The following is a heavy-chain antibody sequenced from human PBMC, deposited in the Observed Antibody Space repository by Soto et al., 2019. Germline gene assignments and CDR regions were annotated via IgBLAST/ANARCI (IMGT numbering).Heavy chain of an antibody. V-gene: IGHV1-3*01. D-gene: IGHD2-15*01. CDR3: ARGSYLVVVAATTDLDY. Sequence: GASVKVSCKASGYTFTSYGMHWVRQAPGQRLEWMGWINAGNGNTKYSQKFQGRVTITRDTSTSTAYMELSSLRSDDTAVYYCARGSYLVVVAATTDLDYWGQGTLVTVSS. CDR2: INAGNGNT. CDR1: GYTFTSYG. J-gene: IGHJ4*02.